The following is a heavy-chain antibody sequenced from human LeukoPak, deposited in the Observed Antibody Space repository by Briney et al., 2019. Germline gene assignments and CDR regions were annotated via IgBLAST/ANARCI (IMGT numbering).Heavy chain of an antibody. CDR3: AKDQGKYYYDSSGYTSRFDP. Sequence: VGSLRLSCAASGFTFSSYAMSWVRQTPGKGLEWVSAISGSGGNTYYADSVKGRFTISRDSSKNTLYVQMNSLRAEDTAVYYCAKDQGKYYYDSSGYTSRFDPWGQGTLVTVSS. J-gene: IGHJ5*02. CDR2: ISGSGGNT. V-gene: IGHV3-23*01. D-gene: IGHD3-22*01. CDR1: GFTFSSYA.